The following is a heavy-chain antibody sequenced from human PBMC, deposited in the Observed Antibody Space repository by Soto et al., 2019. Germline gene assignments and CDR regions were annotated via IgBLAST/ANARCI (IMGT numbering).Heavy chain of an antibody. CDR1: GGSLSGYY. J-gene: IGHJ6*03. D-gene: IGHD2-8*01. V-gene: IGHV4-34*01. Sequence: PSETLSLTCAVYGGSLSGYYWSWVRQPPGKGLEWIGEINHSGSTNYNPSLKSRVTISVDTSKNQFSLKLSSVTAADTAVYYCARTVSTYYYYMDVWGKGTTVTVSS. CDR2: INHSGST. CDR3: ARTVSTYYYYMDV.